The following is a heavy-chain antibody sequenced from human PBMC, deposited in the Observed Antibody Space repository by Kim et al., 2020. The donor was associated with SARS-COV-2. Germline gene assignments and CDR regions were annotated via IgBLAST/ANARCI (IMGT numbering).Heavy chain of an antibody. Sequence: SETLSLTCNVSGGSISSGGYYWSWIRQHPGKGLEWIGYIYNSGSTYYNPSLKGRATISVDTSKNQISLKLSSVTAADTAVYYCARDGPSYDSNGFHWFDPWGQGTLVTVSS. CDR3: ARDGPSYDSNGFHWFDP. J-gene: IGHJ5*02. CDR2: IYNSGST. D-gene: IGHD3-22*01. CDR1: GGSISSGGYY. V-gene: IGHV4-31*03.